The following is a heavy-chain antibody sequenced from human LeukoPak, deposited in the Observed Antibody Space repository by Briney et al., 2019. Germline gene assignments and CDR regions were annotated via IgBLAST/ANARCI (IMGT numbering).Heavy chain of an antibody. Sequence: PGGSLRLSCAASGFTLSSYAISGVRQAPGKGLEWVSAVSGSGGSTYYADSVKGRFTISRDNSKNTLYLQMNSLRAEDTAVYYCAKDRQYSSSWYGGYYYYYYGMDVWGQGTTVTVSS. V-gene: IGHV3-23*01. CDR3: AKDRQYSSSWYGGYYYYYYGMDV. J-gene: IGHJ6*02. D-gene: IGHD6-13*01. CDR1: GFTLSSYA. CDR2: VSGSGGST.